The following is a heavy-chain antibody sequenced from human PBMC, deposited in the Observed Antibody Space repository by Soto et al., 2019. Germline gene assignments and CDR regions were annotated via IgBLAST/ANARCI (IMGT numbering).Heavy chain of an antibody. CDR3: ARDRAHYFDH. CDR1: GGSISNYY. Sequence: SETLSLTCTVSGGSISNYYWSCIRQPPGKGLEWIGFIYYIGSTSYNPSLKSRVTISVDTSKNQFSLKLSSVTAADTAVYYCARDRAHYFDHWGQGNLVTVSS. V-gene: IGHV4-59*01. J-gene: IGHJ4*02. CDR2: IYYIGST.